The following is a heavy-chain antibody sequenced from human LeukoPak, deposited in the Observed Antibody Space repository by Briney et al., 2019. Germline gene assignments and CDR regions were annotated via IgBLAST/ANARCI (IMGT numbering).Heavy chain of an antibody. D-gene: IGHD2-2*01. V-gene: IGHV3-7*01. CDR1: GFAFSSSW. CDR2: IKQDGSET. J-gene: IGHJ6*03. Sequence: GGSLRLSCAASGFAFSSSWMSWVRQAPGKGLEWVANIKQDGSETYYVDSLKGRFTVSRDNAKNSVYLQMNNLRAEDTAVYYCAKRAPGYCITTSCPDTYYYYYYMDVWGKGTTVTVSS. CDR3: AKRAPGYCITTSCPDTYYYYYYMDV.